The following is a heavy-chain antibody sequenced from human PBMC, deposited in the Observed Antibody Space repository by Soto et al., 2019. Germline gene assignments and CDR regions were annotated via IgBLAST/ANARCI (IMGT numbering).Heavy chain of an antibody. J-gene: IGHJ6*02. D-gene: IGHD3-10*01. CDR2: IYYTGAT. Sequence: QVQLQESGPGLVKPSQTVFLTCAVSGASMSSGGHSWSWIRQSPGRGLEWIGYIYYTGATYHNPSLKRRVTLSIDRSNNQFSLNFHSVTASDTAVYYCARAPPGPSPRWDVWGQGTTVTVSS. CDR3: ARAPPGPSPRWDV. CDR1: GASMSSGGHS. V-gene: IGHV4-30-2*06.